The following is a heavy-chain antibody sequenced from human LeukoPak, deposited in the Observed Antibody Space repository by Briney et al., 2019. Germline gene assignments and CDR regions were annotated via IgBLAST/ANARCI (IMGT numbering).Heavy chain of an antibody. CDR3: ARVPHSVTSGTLFLHYFDY. Sequence: SETLSLTCTVSGGSISSGSYYWSWIRQPAGKGLEWIGRIYTSGSTNYNPSLKSRVTISVDTSKNQFSLKLTSVTAADTAFYYCARVPHSVTSGTLFLHYFDYWGQGTLVTVSS. D-gene: IGHD2/OR15-2a*01. CDR2: IYTSGST. J-gene: IGHJ4*02. V-gene: IGHV4-61*02. CDR1: GGSISSGSYY.